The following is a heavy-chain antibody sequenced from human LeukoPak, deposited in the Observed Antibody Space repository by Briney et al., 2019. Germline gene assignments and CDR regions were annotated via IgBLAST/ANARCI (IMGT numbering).Heavy chain of an antibody. J-gene: IGHJ4*02. CDR3: ARGPAADAGWWHFDY. CDR1: GYTFTSYY. D-gene: IGHD6-13*01. V-gene: IGHV1-46*01. CDR2: INPSGAGT. Sequence: ASVKVSCKASGYTFTSYYMHWVRQAPGQGLEWMGRINPSGAGTSYAQEFQGRVIMKRDTSTSTVYMELSSLRSEDTAVYYCARGPAADAGWWHFDYWGQGTLVTVSS.